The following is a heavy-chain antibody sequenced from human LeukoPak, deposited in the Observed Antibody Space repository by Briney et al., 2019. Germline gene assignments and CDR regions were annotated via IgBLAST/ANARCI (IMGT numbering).Heavy chain of an antibody. D-gene: IGHD6-6*01. CDR1: GFTLSDYY. CDR2: ISSSGSTI. CDR3: ARYGSSSEYDY. Sequence: GGSLRLSCAASGFTLSDYYMSWIRQAPGKGLEWISYISSSGSTIYYADSVKGRFTISRDNAKNSLYLQMNSLRAEDTAVYYCARYGSSSEYDYWGQGTLVAVSS. J-gene: IGHJ4*02. V-gene: IGHV3-11*01.